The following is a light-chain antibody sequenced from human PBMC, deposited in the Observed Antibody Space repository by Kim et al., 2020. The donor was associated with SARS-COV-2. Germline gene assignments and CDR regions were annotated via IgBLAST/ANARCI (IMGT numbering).Light chain of an antibody. J-gene: IGKJ4*01. V-gene: IGKV1-12*01. CDR1: QDISNW. CDR2: AAS. CDR3: QQANSFPLT. Sequence: DIQMTQSPSSVSASVGDRVSITCRASQDISNWLAWYQQKPGEAPKLLIYAASSLQSGVPSRFSGSGSGTDFTLAISSLQPEDFATYYCQQANSFPLTFGGGTKVDIK.